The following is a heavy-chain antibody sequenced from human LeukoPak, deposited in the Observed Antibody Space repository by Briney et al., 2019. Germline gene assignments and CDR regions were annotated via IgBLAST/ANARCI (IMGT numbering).Heavy chain of an antibody. CDR1: GFTFDDYG. D-gene: IGHD3-3*01. V-gene: IGHV3-30*18. CDR3: AKDYAIFGETVPDY. CDR2: ISYDGSNK. Sequence: GGSLRLSCAASGFTFDDYGMSWVRQAPGKGLEWVAVISYDGSNKYYADSVKGRFTISRDNSKNTLYLQMNSLRAEDTAVYYCAKDYAIFGETVPDYWGQGTLVTVSS. J-gene: IGHJ4*02.